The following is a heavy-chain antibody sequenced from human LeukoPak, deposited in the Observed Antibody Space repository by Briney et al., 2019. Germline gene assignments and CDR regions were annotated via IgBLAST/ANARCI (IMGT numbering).Heavy chain of an antibody. D-gene: IGHD3-16*02. CDR3: ARGFVGDYVWGSYRRNWFDP. CDR1: GGSISSYY. V-gene: IGHV4-59*01. J-gene: IGHJ5*02. Sequence: SETLSLTCTVSGGSISSYYWSWIRQPPGKGPEWIGYIYYSGSTNYNPSLKSRVTISVDNSKSQFSLKLSSVTAADTAVYYCARGFVGDYVWGSYRRNWFDPWGQGTLVTVSS. CDR2: IYYSGST.